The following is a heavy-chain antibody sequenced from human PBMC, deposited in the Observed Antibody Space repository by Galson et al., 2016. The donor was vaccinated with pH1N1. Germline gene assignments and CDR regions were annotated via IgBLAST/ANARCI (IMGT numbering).Heavy chain of an antibody. CDR1: GFTFSNHG. J-gene: IGHJ3*02. V-gene: IGHV7-4-1*02. D-gene: IGHD3-9*01. CDR2: INTNTGNP. Sequence: SVKVSCKASGFTFSNHGINWVRQAPGQGLEWMGWINTNTGNPTYAQGFTGRFVFSLDTSVNTAYLQLNSLKADDNAVDYCARRTPSPSPTVFRCFDWSRGLSAFDMWGRGTLVTVSS. CDR3: ARRTPSPSPTVFRCFDWSRGLSAFDM.